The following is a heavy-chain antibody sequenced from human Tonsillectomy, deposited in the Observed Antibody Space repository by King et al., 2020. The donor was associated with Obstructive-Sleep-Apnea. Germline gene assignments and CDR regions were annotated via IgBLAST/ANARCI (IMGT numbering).Heavy chain of an antibody. J-gene: IGHJ4*02. CDR3: ARISYDSSGYLDY. V-gene: IGHV4-34*01. CDR1: GGSFSGYY. D-gene: IGHD3-22*01. CDR2: INHSGST. Sequence: VQLQQWGAGLLKPSETLSLTCAVYGGSFSGYYWSWIRQPPGKGLEWIGEINHSGSTNYNPSLKSRVTISVDTSKNQFSLKLSSVTAADTAVYYCARISYDSSGYLDYWGQGTLVTVSS.